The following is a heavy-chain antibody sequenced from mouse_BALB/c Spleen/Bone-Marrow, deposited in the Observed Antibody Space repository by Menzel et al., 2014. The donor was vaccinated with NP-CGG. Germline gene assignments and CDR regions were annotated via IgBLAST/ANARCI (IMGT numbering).Heavy chain of an antibody. Sequence: QVQLQQPGAELVKPGASVKLSCKASGYTFTSYWMHWVKQWPGQGPEWIGEINPSNGRTNYNEKFKSKATLTVDKSSSTAYMQLSSLTSEDSAVYYCALYYYGSLDYWGQGTTLTVSS. J-gene: IGHJ2*01. D-gene: IGHD1-1*01. V-gene: IGHV1S81*02. CDR3: ALYYYGSLDY. CDR2: INPSNGRT. CDR1: GYTFTSYW.